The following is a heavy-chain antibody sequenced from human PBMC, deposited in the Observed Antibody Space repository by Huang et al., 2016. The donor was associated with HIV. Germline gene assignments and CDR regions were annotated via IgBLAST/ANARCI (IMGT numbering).Heavy chain of an antibody. J-gene: IGHJ4*02. CDR1: GFTFGDFN. CDR2: ISSSSNSK. CDR3: ARESCSGGTCYLFDF. V-gene: IGHV3-48*04. Sequence: EVQLVESGGGLVQPGTSLRLSCAASGFTFGDFNMNWVRQAPGKGLEWSSYISSSSNSKRYADSVKGRFTISRDNARNSLYLQLKSLRVEDTAVYYCARESCSGGTCYLFDFWGQGVLVTVSS. D-gene: IGHD2-15*01.